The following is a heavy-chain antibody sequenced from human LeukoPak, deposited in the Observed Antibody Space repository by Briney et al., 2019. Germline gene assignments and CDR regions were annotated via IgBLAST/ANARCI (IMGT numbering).Heavy chain of an antibody. J-gene: IGHJ4*02. D-gene: IGHD3-9*01. CDR1: GVSVSSTEFS. Sequence: SETLSLTCTVSGVSVSSTEFSWGWIRQPPGKGLQWIGNIYYTGSTYYNPSLNSRVTMSVDTSQNRFSLKMTSVTAADTAVYYCARLSKGRYFDYIFDYWGQGTLVTVSS. CDR2: IYYTGST. V-gene: IGHV4-39*01. CDR3: ARLSKGRYFDYIFDY.